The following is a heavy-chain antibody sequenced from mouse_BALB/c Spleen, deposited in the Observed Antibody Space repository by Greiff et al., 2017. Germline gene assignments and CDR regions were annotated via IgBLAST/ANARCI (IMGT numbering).Heavy chain of an antibody. J-gene: IGHJ4*01. V-gene: IGHV1-7*01. Sequence: VQLQQSGAELAKPGASVKMSCKASGYTFTSYWMHWVKQRPGQGLEWIGYINPSTGYTEYNQKFKDKATLTADKSSSTAYMQLSSLTSEDSAVYYCARRDGNPHYYAMDYWGQGTSVTVSS. D-gene: IGHD2-1*01. CDR2: INPSTGYT. CDR3: ARRDGNPHYYAMDY. CDR1: GYTFTSYW.